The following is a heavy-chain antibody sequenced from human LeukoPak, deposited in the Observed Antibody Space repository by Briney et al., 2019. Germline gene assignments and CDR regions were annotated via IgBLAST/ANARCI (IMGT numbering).Heavy chain of an antibody. CDR1: GFTFSSYG. Sequence: PGGSLRLSCAASGFTFSSYGMHWVRQAPGKGPEWVAFIRYDGSNKYYADSVKGRFTISRDNSKNTLYLQMNSLRAEDTAVYCCAKELLRTGTGDYWGQGTLVTVSS. D-gene: IGHD1-7*01. V-gene: IGHV3-30*02. J-gene: IGHJ4*02. CDR2: IRYDGSNK. CDR3: AKELLRTGTGDY.